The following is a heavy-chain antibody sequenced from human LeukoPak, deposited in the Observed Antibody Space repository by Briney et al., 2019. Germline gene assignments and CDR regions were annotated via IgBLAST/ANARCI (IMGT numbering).Heavy chain of an antibody. CDR3: ARIFGYLSGSHDAFDI. CDR1: GFTFSSYA. CDR2: ISSSGGST. V-gene: IGHV3-23*01. J-gene: IGHJ3*02. D-gene: IGHD1-26*01. Sequence: GGSLRLSCAASGFTFSSYAMSWVRQAPGKGLEWVSGISSSGGSTYYADSVKGRFTISRDSSKNTLHLQMNSLRAEDTALYYCARIFGYLSGSHDAFDIWGQGTMVTVSS.